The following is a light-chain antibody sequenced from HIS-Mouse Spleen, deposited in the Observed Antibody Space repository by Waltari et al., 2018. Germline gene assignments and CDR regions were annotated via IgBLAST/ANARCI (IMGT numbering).Light chain of an antibody. CDR2: AAS. J-gene: IGKJ1*01. Sequence: DIQMTQSPSSLSASVGDRVTITCRASQSISSYLNWYQQKPGKAPKLRIYAASSLQSGVPSRFSGSGSETDFTLTISSLQPEDFATYYCQQSYSTPRTFGQGTKVEIK. V-gene: IGKV1-39*01. CDR3: QQSYSTPRT. CDR1: QSISSY.